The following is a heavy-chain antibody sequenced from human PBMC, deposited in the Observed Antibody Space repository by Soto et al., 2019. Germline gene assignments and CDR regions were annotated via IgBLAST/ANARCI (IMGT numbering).Heavy chain of an antibody. D-gene: IGHD3-16*01. J-gene: IGHJ6*02. Sequence: QVQLVQSGAEVKKPGASVKVSCKASGYTFTSYDINWVRQATGQGLEWMGWMKPNSGNTGYAQKFQGRVTMTRNTSISTADMELSSLRSEDTAVYYCARPRYGGGYYYYGMDVWGQGTTVTVSS. V-gene: IGHV1-8*01. CDR3: ARPRYGGGYYYYGMDV. CDR1: GYTFTSYD. CDR2: MKPNSGNT.